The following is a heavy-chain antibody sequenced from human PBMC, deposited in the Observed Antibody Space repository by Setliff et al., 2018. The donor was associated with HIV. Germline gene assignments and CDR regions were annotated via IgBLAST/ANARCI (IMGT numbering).Heavy chain of an antibody. D-gene: IGHD6-6*01. J-gene: IGHJ5*02. V-gene: IGHV3-7*01. CDR3: AREGSSSSWFDP. CDR1: GFTFSNSW. Sequence: GGSLRLSCAASGFTFSNSWMTWVRQAPGKGLEWVANIKKDGSDKFYVDSVKGRFAISRDNAKNSLYLQMNSLRAEDTAVYYCAREGSSSSWFDPWGQGTLVTVSS. CDR2: IKKDGSDK.